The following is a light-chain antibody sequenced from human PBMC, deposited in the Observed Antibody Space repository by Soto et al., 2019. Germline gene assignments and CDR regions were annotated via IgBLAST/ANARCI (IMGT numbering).Light chain of an antibody. J-gene: IGKJ1*01. CDR1: QGVGND. Sequence: DPQMTQSPSSLSASVGDRVIITCRASQGVGNDLGWYQQKPGKAPKRLLYGASSLRSGVPSRFSGSGSGTEFTLTISSLQPEDFATYYCLQHNTYPWTFGQGTRVEIK. CDR3: LQHNTYPWT. V-gene: IGKV1-17*01. CDR2: GAS.